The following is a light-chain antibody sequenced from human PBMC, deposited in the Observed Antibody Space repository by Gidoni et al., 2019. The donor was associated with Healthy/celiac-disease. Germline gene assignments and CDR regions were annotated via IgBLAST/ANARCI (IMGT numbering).Light chain of an antibody. V-gene: IGKV2-28*01. CDR1: QSLLHSNGYNC. CDR2: LGS. Sequence: DIVLTQSPLSLPVTPGEPASISCRSSQSLLHSNGYNCWDWYLQKPGQSPQLLIYLGSNRASGVPDRFSGSGSGTDFTLKISRVEAEYVGVYYCMQALQTPYTFGQGTKLEIK. J-gene: IGKJ2*01. CDR3: MQALQTPYT.